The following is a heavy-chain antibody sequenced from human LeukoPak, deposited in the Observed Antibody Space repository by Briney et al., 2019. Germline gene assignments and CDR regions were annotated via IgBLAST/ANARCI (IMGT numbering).Heavy chain of an antibody. CDR1: GFTFSSYW. Sequence: GGSPRLSCAASGFTFSSYWMHWVRQAPGKGLVWVSRINSDGSSTSYADSVKGRFTISRDNAKNTLYLQMNSLRAEDTAVYYCAREETGTDFDYWGQGTLVTVSS. V-gene: IGHV3-74*01. CDR3: AREETGTDFDY. J-gene: IGHJ4*02. D-gene: IGHD1-7*01. CDR2: INSDGSST.